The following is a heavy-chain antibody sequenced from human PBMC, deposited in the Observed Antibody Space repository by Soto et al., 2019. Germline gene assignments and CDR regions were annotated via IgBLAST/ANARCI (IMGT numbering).Heavy chain of an antibody. V-gene: IGHV1-69*06. J-gene: IGHJ5*02. CDR1: GGTFSSYA. D-gene: IGHD6-13*01. CDR3: ARDSSSWYRGFNWFDP. CDR2: IIPIFGTA. Sequence: GASVKVSCKASGGTFSSYAISWVRQAPGQGLEWMGGIIPIFGTANYAQKFQGRVTITADKSTSTAYMELSSLRSEDTAVYYCARDSSSWYRGFNWFDPWGQGTLVTVSS.